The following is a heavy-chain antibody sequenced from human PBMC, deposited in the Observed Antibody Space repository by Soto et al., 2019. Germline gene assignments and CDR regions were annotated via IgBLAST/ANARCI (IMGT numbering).Heavy chain of an antibody. J-gene: IGHJ6*02. CDR2: IYTSGST. CDR3: ARVTIDARTGAYGMDV. D-gene: IGHD6-6*01. V-gene: IGHV4-4*07. Sequence: SETLSLTCTVSGGSISSYYWSWIRQPAGKGLEWIGRIYTSGSTNYNPSLKSRVTMSVDTSKNQFSLKLSSVTAADTAVYYCARVTIDARTGAYGMDVWGQGTTVTVYS. CDR1: GGSISSYY.